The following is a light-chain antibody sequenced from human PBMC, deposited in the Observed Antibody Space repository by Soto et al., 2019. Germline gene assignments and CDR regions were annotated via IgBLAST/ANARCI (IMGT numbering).Light chain of an antibody. J-gene: IGLJ2*01. V-gene: IGLV2-14*01. CDR2: EVS. Sequence: QSALTQPASVSGSPGQSITISCSGTSSDVGGYYYVSWYQHHPGEAPKLMIFEVSNRPSGVSNRFSGSKSGNTASLTISGLQDEDEADYYCSSYTSSSTVIFGGGTKLTVL. CDR1: SSDVGGYYY. CDR3: SSYTSSSTVI.